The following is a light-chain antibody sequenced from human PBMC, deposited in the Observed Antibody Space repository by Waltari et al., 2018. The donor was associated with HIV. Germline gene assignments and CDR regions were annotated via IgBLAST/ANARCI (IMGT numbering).Light chain of an antibody. V-gene: IGLV2-23*02. Sequence: QSALTPPASVSGSPGQSITISCTGTSSDVGSYNVVTWYQQHPGKAPKLMIYEVTKRPSGVSNRFSGSKSGNTASLTISGLQAEDEADYYCCSYAGRSTHVFGTGTKVTVL. CDR3: CSYAGRSTHV. J-gene: IGLJ1*01. CDR2: EVT. CDR1: SSDVGSYNV.